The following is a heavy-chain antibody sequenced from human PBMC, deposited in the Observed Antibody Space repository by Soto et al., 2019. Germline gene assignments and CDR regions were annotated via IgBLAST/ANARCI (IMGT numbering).Heavy chain of an antibody. D-gene: IGHD3-10*01. CDR3: AKEYIKTTRWFGP. Sequence: GGSLRLSCAASGLTFSTYSMSWVRQAPGKGLEWVSAISGSGAYTYYAESVKGRFTISRDNSKNTLYLQMSSLRAEDTAIYDCAKEYIKTTRWFGPWGQEPLATAPS. CDR2: ISGSGAYT. CDR1: GLTFSTYS. J-gene: IGHJ5*02. V-gene: IGHV3-23*01.